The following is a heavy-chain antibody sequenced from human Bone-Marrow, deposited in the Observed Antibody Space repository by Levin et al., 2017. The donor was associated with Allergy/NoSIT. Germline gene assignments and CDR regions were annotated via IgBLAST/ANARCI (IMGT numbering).Heavy chain of an antibody. CDR3: AKVRTVRDPGFFYGMDV. J-gene: IGHJ6*02. CDR2: ISDSGGGT. D-gene: IGHD4-17*01. Sequence: PGGSLRLSCAASGFTFSSYVMNWVRQAPGKGLEWVSTISDSGGGTSYADSVKGRFTVSRDNSKNTLYLQMNSLRAEDTAIYYCAKVRTVRDPGFFYGMDVWGQGTTVTVSS. V-gene: IGHV3-23*01. CDR1: GFTFSSYV.